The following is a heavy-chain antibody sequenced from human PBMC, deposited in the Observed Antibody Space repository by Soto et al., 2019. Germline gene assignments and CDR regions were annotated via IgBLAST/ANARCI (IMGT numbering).Heavy chain of an antibody. V-gene: IGHV1-46*01. J-gene: IGHJ1*01. Sequence: QVQLVQSGAEVKKPGASVKVACKASGYKFTTYFIHWVRQAPGQGRECMGIIHPSGDTGYGQKFRGRVTRTIDTSTTTAYMELRKLTSEDTAIYFSVRGYCTTTPCSGDFQHWGQGTLVTVAS. CDR1: GYKFTTYF. D-gene: IGHD2-8*01. CDR3: VRGYCTTTPCSGDFQH. CDR2: IHPSGDT.